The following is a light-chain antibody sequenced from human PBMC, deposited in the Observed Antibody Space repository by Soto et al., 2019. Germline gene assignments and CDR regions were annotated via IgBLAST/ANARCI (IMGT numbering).Light chain of an antibody. CDR3: SSYAGSNTHVV. V-gene: IGLV2-8*01. CDR2: EVS. J-gene: IGLJ2*01. CDR1: SSDVGSYNY. Sequence: QSVLTQPPSASGSPGQSVTISCTGTSSDVGSYNYVSWYQQYPGKAPKLMIYEVSKRPSGVPDRFSGSKSGNTASLTVSGLQAEDEADYYCSSYAGSNTHVVFGGGTQLTVL.